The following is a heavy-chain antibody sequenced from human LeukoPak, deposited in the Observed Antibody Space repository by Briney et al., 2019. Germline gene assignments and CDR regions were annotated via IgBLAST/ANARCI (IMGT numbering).Heavy chain of an antibody. J-gene: IGHJ4*02. V-gene: IGHV3-66*02. CDR2: ISTSSST. Sequence: PGGSLRLSCAASGFTVSSNYMSWVRQAPGKGLEWVSVISTSSSTYYADSVKGRFTISRDNSKNTLYLQMHSLRPEDTAVYYCARSLYYYDSSGYYYYWGQGTLVTVSS. D-gene: IGHD3-22*01. CDR3: ARSLYYYDSSGYYYY. CDR1: GFTVSSNY.